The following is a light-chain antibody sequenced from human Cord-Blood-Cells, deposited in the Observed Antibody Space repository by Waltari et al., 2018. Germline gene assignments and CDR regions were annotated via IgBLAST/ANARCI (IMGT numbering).Light chain of an antibody. CDR1: QSVSSSY. CDR3: QQYGSSPT. Sequence: EIVLTPSPGTPSLSPGASANLACRASQSVSSSYFAWYQQKPGQAPRLLIYGASSRATGIPDRFSCSGSGTDFTLTISRLEPEDFSVYYCQQYGSSPTFGQGTKVEIK. V-gene: IGKV3-20*01. J-gene: IGKJ1*01. CDR2: GAS.